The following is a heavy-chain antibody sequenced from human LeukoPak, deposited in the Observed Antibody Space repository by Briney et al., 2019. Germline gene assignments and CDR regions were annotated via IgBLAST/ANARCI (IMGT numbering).Heavy chain of an antibody. V-gene: IGHV3-48*04. D-gene: IGHD1-1*01. J-gene: IGHJ4*02. CDR2: TSGGSNKI. CDR1: TFTFSSYS. CDR3: ASSRCTSDNCYGGIDN. Sequence: GGSLRLSCTASTFTFSSYSMNWVRQAPGKGLEWVSHTSGGSNKIYYADSVKGRFTISRDNAKNSLYLQMNTLRAEDTAVYYCASSRCTSDNCYGGIDNWGQGTLVTVSS.